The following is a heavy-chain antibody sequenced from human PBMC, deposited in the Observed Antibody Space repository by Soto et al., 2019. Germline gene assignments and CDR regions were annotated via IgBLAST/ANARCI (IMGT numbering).Heavy chain of an antibody. Sequence: EVQLVETGGGLIQPGGSLSPSGEALGFGANRTYRSWVRKAPGKGLEWVSVIYRGGTTYYADSVKGRFAISRDDSKNTLYLQMNKLRDEDTAVYYCVRDRDSSGWDVYFDYWGQGTLVTVSS. J-gene: IGHJ4*02. CDR2: IYRGGTT. D-gene: IGHD6-19*01. CDR1: GFGANRTY. V-gene: IGHV3-53*02. CDR3: VRDRDSSGWDVYFDY.